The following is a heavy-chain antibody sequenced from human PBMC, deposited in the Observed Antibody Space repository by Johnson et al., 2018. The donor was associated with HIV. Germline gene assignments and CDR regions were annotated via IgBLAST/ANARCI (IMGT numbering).Heavy chain of an antibody. J-gene: IGHJ3*02. D-gene: IGHD3-22*01. CDR3: ARDYAGDSSGYYFGAFDI. CDR1: GFTVSSNY. V-gene: IGHV3-66*01. CDR2: IYSGGST. Sequence: EKLVESGGGLVQPGGSLRLSCAASGFTVSSNYMSWVRQAPGKGLEWVSVIYSGGSTYYADSVKGRFTISRDNSKNTLYLQMNSLRAEDTAVYYCARDYAGDSSGYYFGAFDIWGQGTMVTVSS.